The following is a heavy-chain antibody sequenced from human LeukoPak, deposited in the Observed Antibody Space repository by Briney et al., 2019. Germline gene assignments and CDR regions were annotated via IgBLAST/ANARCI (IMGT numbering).Heavy chain of an antibody. V-gene: IGHV3-9*01. D-gene: IGHD5-12*01. CDR3: AKAPLGVPYELFDY. CDR2: ISWNSGSI. CDR1: GFTFDDYA. Sequence: GGSLRLSCAASGFTFDDYAMHWVRQAPGKGLEWVSGISWNSGSIGYADSVKGRFTISRDNAKNSLYLQMNSLRAEDTALYYCAKAPLGVPYELFDYWGQGTLVTVSS. J-gene: IGHJ4*02.